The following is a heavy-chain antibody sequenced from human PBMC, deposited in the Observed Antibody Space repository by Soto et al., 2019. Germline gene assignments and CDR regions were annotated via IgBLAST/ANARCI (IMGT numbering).Heavy chain of an antibody. D-gene: IGHD2-2*01. J-gene: IGHJ6*02. CDR1: GFTFSRYW. V-gene: IGHV3-7*05. CDR2: IKEDGSEK. Sequence: GGSLRLSCAASGFTFSRYWMSWVRQAPGKGLEWVAKIKEDGSEKYYVDTVKGRFTISRDNAKNSLYLQMNSLRTEDTAVYYCARGRLVLPAGNTQYHGVDVWGQGTTVTVSS. CDR3: ARGRLVLPAGNTQYHGVDV.